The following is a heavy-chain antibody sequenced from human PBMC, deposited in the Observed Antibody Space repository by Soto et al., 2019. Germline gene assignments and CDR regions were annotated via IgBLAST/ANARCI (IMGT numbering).Heavy chain of an antibody. J-gene: IGHJ4*02. CDR1: GGSISSGGYD. CDR2: IYYSGST. V-gene: IGHV4-31*03. D-gene: IGHD4-17*01. Sequence: SETLSLTCTVSGGSISSGGYDWSWIRQHPGKGLEWIGYIYYSGSTYYNPSLKSRVTISVDTSKNQFSLKLSSVTAADTAVYYCARDRGVTRIFDYWGQGTLVTVSS. CDR3: ARDRGVTRIFDY.